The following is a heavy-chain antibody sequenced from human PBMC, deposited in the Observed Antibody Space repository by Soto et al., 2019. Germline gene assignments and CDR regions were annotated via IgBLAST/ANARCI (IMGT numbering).Heavy chain of an antibody. J-gene: IGHJ4*02. CDR1: GYTFTSYG. D-gene: IGHD4-17*01. CDR2: ISAYNDNT. V-gene: IGHV1-18*04. CDR3: ARGSRDYIDYYFDY. Sequence: GASVKVSCKASGYTFTSYGISWVRQAPGQGLEWMGWISAYNDNTKSAQKPQGRVTMTTDTSTSTAYMELRSLRSDDTAVYYCARGSRDYIDYYFDYWGQGTLVTVSS.